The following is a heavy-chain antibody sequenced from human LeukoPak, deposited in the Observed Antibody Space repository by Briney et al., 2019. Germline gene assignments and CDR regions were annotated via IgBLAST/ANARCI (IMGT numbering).Heavy chain of an antibody. J-gene: IGHJ4*02. D-gene: IGHD5-24*01. CDR2: INPSSGAT. Sequence: PSVKVSCKASGYTFTAYYLHWVRQAPGQGLEWMGWINPSSGATKYVQKFQARVTMTRDTSIRTAYMELNSLRSDDTAVYYCVRPRDGYTGPFDYWGQGSLVTVSS. CDR3: VRPRDGYTGPFDY. CDR1: GYTFTAYY. V-gene: IGHV1-2*02.